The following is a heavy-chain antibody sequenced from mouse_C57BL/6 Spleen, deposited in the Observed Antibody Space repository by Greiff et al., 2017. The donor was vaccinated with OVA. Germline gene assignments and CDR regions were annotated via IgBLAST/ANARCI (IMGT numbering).Heavy chain of an antibody. D-gene: IGHD2-3*01. J-gene: IGHJ1*03. Sequence: VQLQQPGAELVMPGASVKLSCKASGYTFTSYWMHWVKQRPGQGLEWIGEIDPSDSYTNYNQKFKGKSTLTVDKSSSTAYMQLSSLTSEDSAVYYCASGDGYYGYFDVWGTGTTVTVSS. CDR1: GYTFTSYW. CDR2: IDPSDSYT. CDR3: ASGDGYYGYFDV. V-gene: IGHV1-69*01.